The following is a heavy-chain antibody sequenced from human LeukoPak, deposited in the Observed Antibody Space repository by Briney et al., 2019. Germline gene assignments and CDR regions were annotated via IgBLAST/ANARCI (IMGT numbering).Heavy chain of an antibody. CDR1: GYSFTSYG. J-gene: IGHJ4*02. CDR3: ARDRWRLDDSSGYYSLTN. D-gene: IGHD3-22*01. Sequence: ASVKVSCKASGYSFTSYGISWVRQAPGQGLEWMGWISGYNGNTNYEQKVQGRVTMTTDTSTSTAYMEVRSLRSDDTAVYYCARDRWRLDDSSGYYSLTNWGQGTLVTVSS. CDR2: ISGYNGNT. V-gene: IGHV1-18*01.